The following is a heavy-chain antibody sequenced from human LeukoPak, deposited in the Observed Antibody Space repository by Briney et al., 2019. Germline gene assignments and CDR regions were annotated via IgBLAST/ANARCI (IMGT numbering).Heavy chain of an antibody. CDR3: TRGRNYYGSGSYYNVRAFDI. V-gene: IGHV1-18*01. D-gene: IGHD3-10*01. Sequence: ASVKVSCKASGYTFTSYGITWVRQAPGQGLEWMGWISAYNGNTNYAQKFQGRVTMTTDTSTSTAYMELSSLRSEDTAVYYCTRGRNYYGSGSYYNVRAFDIWGQGTMVTVSS. CDR2: ISAYNGNT. J-gene: IGHJ3*02. CDR1: GYTFTSYG.